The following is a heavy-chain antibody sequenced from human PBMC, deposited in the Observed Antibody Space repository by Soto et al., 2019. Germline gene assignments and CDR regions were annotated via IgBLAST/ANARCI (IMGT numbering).Heavy chain of an antibody. J-gene: IGHJ4*02. Sequence: PGGSLRLSCAAPGFTFSNYGMHWVRQAPGKGLEWVAAVWHDEINKYYADSMKGRFTISRDNSKNTLYLQVDSLRADDTAIYYCARDRMPSVTGLDHWGQGTLVTVSS. CDR2: VWHDEINK. D-gene: IGHD2-2*01. CDR1: GFTFSNYG. V-gene: IGHV3-33*08. CDR3: ARDRMPSVTGLDH.